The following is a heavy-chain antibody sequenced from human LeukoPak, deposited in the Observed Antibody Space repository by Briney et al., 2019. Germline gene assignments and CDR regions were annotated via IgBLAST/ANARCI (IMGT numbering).Heavy chain of an antibody. V-gene: IGHV4-4*07. Sequence: SETLSLTCSASGASIRTYYWNWIRQPAGKGLEWIGRIYSSGRTNYNPSLKSRVTMSVDTSKNQYSLQLNSVTAADTAVYYCARGGRGSGDYYYYYGMDVWGQGTTVTVS. J-gene: IGHJ6*02. CDR1: GASIRTYY. D-gene: IGHD2-15*01. CDR3: ARGGRGSGDYYYYYGMDV. CDR2: IYSSGRT.